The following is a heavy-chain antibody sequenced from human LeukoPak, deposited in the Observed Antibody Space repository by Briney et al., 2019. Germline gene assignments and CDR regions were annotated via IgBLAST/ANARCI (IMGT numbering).Heavy chain of an antibody. D-gene: IGHD6-19*01. J-gene: IGHJ4*02. CDR2: ISSSSTI. Sequence: GGSLRLSSAASGFTFSSYSMNWVRQAPGKGLEWVSYISSSSTIYYADSVKGRFTISRDNAKNSLYLQMNSLRAEDTAVYYCASTLGGPLSSGWYRRDYWGQGTLVTVSS. CDR3: ASTLGGPLSSGWYRRDY. CDR1: GFTFSSYS. V-gene: IGHV3-48*04.